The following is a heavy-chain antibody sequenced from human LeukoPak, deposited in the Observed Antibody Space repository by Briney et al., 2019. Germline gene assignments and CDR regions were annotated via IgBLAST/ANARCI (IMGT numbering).Heavy chain of an antibody. V-gene: IGHV3-7*03. J-gene: IGHJ5*02. Sequence: GGSMRLSCAASGCTFSSYWVSWVRQAQGKGLEWVANIKQDGNEKYYVDSVKGRFTISRDNAKNSLYLQMNSLRAEDTAVYYCARNCGGDCSWGQGALVTVSS. D-gene: IGHD2-21*02. CDR2: IKQDGNEK. CDR1: GCTFSSYW. CDR3: ARNCGGDCS.